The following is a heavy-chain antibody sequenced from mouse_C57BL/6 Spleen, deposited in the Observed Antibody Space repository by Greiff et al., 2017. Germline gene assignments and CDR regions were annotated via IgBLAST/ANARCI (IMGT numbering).Heavy chain of an antibody. CDR3: TRTVVAHFDY. J-gene: IGHJ2*01. D-gene: IGHD1-1*01. V-gene: IGHV14-4*01. CDR1: GFNIKDDY. Sequence: VQLQQSGAELVRPGASVKLSCTASGFNIKDDYMHWVKQRPEQGLEWIGWIDPENGDTEYASKFQGKATITADTSSNTAYLQLSSLTSEDTAVYYCTRTVVAHFDYWGQGTTLTVSS. CDR2: IDPENGDT.